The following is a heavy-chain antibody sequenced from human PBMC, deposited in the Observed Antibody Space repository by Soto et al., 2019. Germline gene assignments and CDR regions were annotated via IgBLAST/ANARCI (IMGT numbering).Heavy chain of an antibody. CDR2: IRNKANSYTT. J-gene: IGHJ3*02. CDR3: ARDLIVGATSPDAFDI. Sequence: GGSLRLSCAASGFTFSGSAMHWVRQASGKGLEWVGRIRNKANSYTTEYAVSVKGRFTISRDDSKNSLYLQMNSLKTEDTAVYYCARDLIVGATSPDAFDIWGQGTMVTVSS. V-gene: IGHV3-72*01. CDR1: GFTFSGSA. D-gene: IGHD1-26*01.